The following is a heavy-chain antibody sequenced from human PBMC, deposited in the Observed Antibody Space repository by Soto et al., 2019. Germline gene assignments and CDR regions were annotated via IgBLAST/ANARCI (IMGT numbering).Heavy chain of an antibody. CDR3: ARSPPPGRGIYWYLDL. Sequence: QVQLVESGGGVVQPGRSLRLSCAASGFTFNTYGMHWVRQGPGKGLEWVAVMSSDGSNTYYADSVKGRFTISRDNXQXXLFLQMNSLRAEDTAAYYCARSPPPGRGIYWYLDLWGRGTLVTVSS. J-gene: IGHJ2*01. V-gene: IGHV3-30*03. CDR1: GFTFNTYG. CDR2: MSSDGSNT. D-gene: IGHD1-26*01.